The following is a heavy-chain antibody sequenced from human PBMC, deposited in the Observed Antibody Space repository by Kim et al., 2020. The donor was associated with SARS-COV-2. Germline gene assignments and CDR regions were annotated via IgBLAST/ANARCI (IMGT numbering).Heavy chain of an antibody. CDR1: GFTFSSYA. Sequence: GGSLRLSCAASGFTFSSYAMSWVRQAPGKGLEWVSVIYSGGSSTYYADSVKGRFTISRDNSKNTLYLQMNSLRAEDTAVYYCAKDEPSDSSSEQTYYGMDVWGQGTTVTVSS. CDR2: IYSGGSST. D-gene: IGHD6-6*01. J-gene: IGHJ6*02. V-gene: IGHV3-23*03. CDR3: AKDEPSDSSSEQTYYGMDV.